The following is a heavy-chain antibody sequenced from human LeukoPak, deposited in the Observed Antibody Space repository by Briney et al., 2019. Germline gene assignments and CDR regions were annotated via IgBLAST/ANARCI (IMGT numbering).Heavy chain of an antibody. CDR2: ISSNGGST. CDR1: GFTFSRYA. V-gene: IGHV3-64*04. CDR3: AKDSGIAVAGTLRAFDI. D-gene: IGHD6-19*01. J-gene: IGHJ3*02. Sequence: GGSLRLSCAASGFTFSRYAMHWVRQAPGKGLEYVSAISSNGGSTYYADSVKGRFTISRDNSKNTLYLQMNSLRAEDTAVYYCAKDSGIAVAGTLRAFDIWGQGTMVTVSS.